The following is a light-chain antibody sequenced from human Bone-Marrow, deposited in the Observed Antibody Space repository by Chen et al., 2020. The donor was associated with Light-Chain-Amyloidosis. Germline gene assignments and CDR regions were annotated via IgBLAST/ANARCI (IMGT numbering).Light chain of an antibody. CDR2: EVT. CDR1: SSDVGGDNH. Sequence: QSALTKPASVSGSPGQSITISCTGTSSDVGGDNHVSWYQQHPDKAPKLMIYEVTNRPSWVPVRFSGSKSDNTASLTISGLQTEDEADYFCSSYTITNTLVFGSGTRVTVL. J-gene: IGLJ1*01. CDR3: SSYTITNTLV. V-gene: IGLV2-14*01.